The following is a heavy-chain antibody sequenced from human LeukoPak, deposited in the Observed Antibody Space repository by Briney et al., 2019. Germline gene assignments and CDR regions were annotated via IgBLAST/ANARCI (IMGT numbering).Heavy chain of an antibody. D-gene: IGHD3-16*01. CDR1: GFTFSSYA. V-gene: IGHV3-23*01. Sequence: GGSLRLSCAASGFTFSSYAMSWVRQAPGRGLEWVSAISGSGGSTYYADSVKGRFTISRDNSKNTLYLQMNSLRAEDTAVYYCAKDRLGLYYFDYWGQGTLVTVSS. J-gene: IGHJ4*02. CDR2: ISGSGGST. CDR3: AKDRLGLYYFDY.